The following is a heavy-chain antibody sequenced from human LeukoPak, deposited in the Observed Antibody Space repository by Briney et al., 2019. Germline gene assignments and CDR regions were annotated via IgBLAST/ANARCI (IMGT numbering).Heavy chain of an antibody. CDR3: ASGMAFNWFDP. J-gene: IGHJ5*02. Sequence: GGSLRLSCAASGFTFSNFNLNWVRQAPGKGLEWVSSINSISTAIYYADSVKGRFTISRDNAKNSLYLQMNSLRAEDTAVYYCASGMAFNWFDPWGQGTLVTVSS. CDR1: GFTFSNFN. CDR2: INSISTAI. V-gene: IGHV3-21*01. D-gene: IGHD1-14*01.